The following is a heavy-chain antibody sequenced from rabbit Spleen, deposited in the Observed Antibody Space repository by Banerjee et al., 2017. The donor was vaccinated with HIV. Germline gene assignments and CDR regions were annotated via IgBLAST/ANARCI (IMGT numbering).Heavy chain of an antibody. CDR1: GFSLTIRHD. J-gene: IGHJ6*01. V-gene: IGHV1S45*01. CDR2: IDAGSSGRA. Sequence: QEQLVESGGGLVQPGASLTLTCTASGFSLTIRHDMCWVRQAPGKGLEWIGCIDAGSSGRAGYASWAKGRFTISKTSSTTVTLQMTSLTAADTATYFCARDSGSSFSSYGMDLWGPGTLVTVS. D-gene: IGHD8-1*01. CDR3: ARDSGSSFSSYGMDL.